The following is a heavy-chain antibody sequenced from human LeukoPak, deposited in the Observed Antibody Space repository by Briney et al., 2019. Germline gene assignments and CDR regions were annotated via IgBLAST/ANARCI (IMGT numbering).Heavy chain of an antibody. CDR3: ARARGYGVGYFDY. CDR1: GGSISSGGYS. J-gene: IGHJ4*02. V-gene: IGHV4-30-2*01. CDR2: IYHSGGA. Sequence: PSQTLYLTYAVSGGSISSGGYSWSWIRQPPGMGLEWIGYIYHSGGAYYNPSLKSRVTISVDRSKNQFSLKLSSVTASDTAVYYCARARGYGVGYFDYWGQGTLVTVSS. D-gene: IGHD6-13*01.